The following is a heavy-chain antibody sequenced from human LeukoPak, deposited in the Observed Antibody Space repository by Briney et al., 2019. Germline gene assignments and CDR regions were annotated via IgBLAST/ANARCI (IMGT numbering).Heavy chain of an antibody. D-gene: IGHD2-2*01. CDR3: ASVCSGTSCHFDY. Sequence: GGSLRLSCAASGFTFSTYGMYWVRQAPGKGLEWVTTIWSDGSNKYYADSVKGRFTISRDNSKNTLYLQMNSLRAEDTAVYYCASVCSGTSCHFDYWGQGTLVTVSS. CDR1: GFTFSTYG. V-gene: IGHV3-33*01. J-gene: IGHJ4*02. CDR2: IWSDGSNK.